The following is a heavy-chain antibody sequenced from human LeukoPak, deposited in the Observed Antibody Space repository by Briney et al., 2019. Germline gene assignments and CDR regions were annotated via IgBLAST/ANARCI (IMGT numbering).Heavy chain of an antibody. J-gene: IGHJ4*02. Sequence: GGSLRLSCAASGFPLSRSAMSWVRQAPGKGLEWVSNISGSGSGGSTYYADSVKGRFTISRDNSKNTLYLQMNSLRAEDTAVYYCAKDLGSGSYPEYWGQGTLVTVSS. CDR1: GFPLSRSA. V-gene: IGHV3-23*01. D-gene: IGHD3-10*01. CDR3: AKDLGSGSYPEY. CDR2: ISGSGSGGST.